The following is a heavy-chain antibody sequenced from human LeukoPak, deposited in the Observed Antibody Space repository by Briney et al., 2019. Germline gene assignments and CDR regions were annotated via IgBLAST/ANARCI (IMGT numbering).Heavy chain of an antibody. V-gene: IGHV3-48*01. Sequence: GGSLRLSCAASGFTFSSYSMNWVRQAPGKGMEWVSYISSSSSTIYYADSVKGRFTISRDNSKNTLYLQMNSLRAEDTAVYYCARDSALLLRSRHYFDYWGQGTLVTVSS. D-gene: IGHD3-22*01. CDR2: ISSSSSTI. CDR1: GFTFSSYS. J-gene: IGHJ4*02. CDR3: ARDSALLLRSRHYFDY.